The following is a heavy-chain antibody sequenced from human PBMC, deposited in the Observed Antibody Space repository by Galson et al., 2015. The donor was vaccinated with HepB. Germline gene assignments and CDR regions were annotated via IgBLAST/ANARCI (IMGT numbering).Heavy chain of an antibody. Sequence: SLRLSCAASGFTFSDYYMSWIRQAPGKGLEWVSYISNSRSYTNYADSVKGRFTISRDNAKNSLYLQMNSLRAEDTAVYYCARRREVEKSWYFDLWGRGTLVTVSS. V-gene: IGHV3-11*06. CDR2: ISNSRSYT. J-gene: IGHJ2*01. CDR3: ARRREVEKSWYFDL. CDR1: GFTFSDYY.